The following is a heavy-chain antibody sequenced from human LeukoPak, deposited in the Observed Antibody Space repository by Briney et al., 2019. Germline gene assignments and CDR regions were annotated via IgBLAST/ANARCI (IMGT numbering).Heavy chain of an antibody. V-gene: IGHV4-31*03. J-gene: IGHJ3*02. D-gene: IGHD6-13*01. CDR2: IFFSGST. CDR3: ARESLATTGSSDMKNAFDI. Sequence: SETLSPTCSVSGGSISSGGYNWSWIRQLPGKGLEWIGYIFFSGSTNYNPSLKSRVTISLDTSKTQFSLSLSSVTDADTAMYYCARESLATTGSSDMKNAFDIWGHGTMVTVSS. CDR1: GGSISSGGYN.